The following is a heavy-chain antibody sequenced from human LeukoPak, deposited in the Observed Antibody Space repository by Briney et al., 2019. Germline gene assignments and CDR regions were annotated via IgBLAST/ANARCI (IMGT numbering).Heavy chain of an antibody. CDR2: ISWNSGDI. Sequence: GGSLRLSCEATGFVFYDYAMHWVLQVPGKGLEWVSGISWNSGDIAYADSVKGRFTISRDNAKNSLYLQMNSLKPEDTALYYCARAQSKESDDSGSFYRHFDYWGRGTLVTVSS. CDR1: GFVFYDYA. CDR3: ARAQSKESDDSGSFYRHFDY. J-gene: IGHJ4*02. D-gene: IGHD3-10*01. V-gene: IGHV3-9*01.